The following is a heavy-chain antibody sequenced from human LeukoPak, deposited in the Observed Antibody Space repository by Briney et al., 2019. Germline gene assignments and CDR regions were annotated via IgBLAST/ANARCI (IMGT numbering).Heavy chain of an antibody. D-gene: IGHD2-2*01. CDR1: GYTFTSYY. V-gene: IGHV1-46*01. J-gene: IGHJ5*02. CDR3: ARAGCSSTSCYERAWFDP. CDR2: INPSGGST. Sequence: ASVKVSCKASGYTFTSYYMHWVRQAPGQGLEWMGIINPSGGSTSYAQKFQGRVTMTRDTSTSTVYMELSSLRSEDTAVYYCARAGCSSTSCYERAWFDPWGQGTLVTVSS.